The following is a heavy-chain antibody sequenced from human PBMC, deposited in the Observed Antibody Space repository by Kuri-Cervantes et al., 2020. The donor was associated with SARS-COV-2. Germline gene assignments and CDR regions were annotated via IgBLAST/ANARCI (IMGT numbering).Heavy chain of an antibody. CDR2: INHSGNS. CDR1: GGSISGSGYY. V-gene: IGHV4-39*02. D-gene: IGHD4-17*01. CDR3: ARAAHHMTTVTRGAFDI. J-gene: IGHJ3*02. Sequence: GSLRLSCTVSGGSISGSGYYWAWIRQPPGKGLEWIGEINHSGNSNYNPSLKSRVTISVDTSKNDFFLRLTSVTAADTAVYYCARAAHHMTTVTRGAFDIWGQGTMVTVSS.